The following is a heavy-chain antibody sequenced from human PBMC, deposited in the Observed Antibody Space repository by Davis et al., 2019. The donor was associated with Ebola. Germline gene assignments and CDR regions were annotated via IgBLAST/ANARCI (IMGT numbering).Heavy chain of an antibody. Sequence: ETLSLTCTVSGGSISSSSYYWGWIRQAPGKGLEWVANIKQDGSEKYYVDSVKGRFTISRDNAKNSLYLQMNSLRAEDTAVYYCARAIGGPKDYWGQGTLVTVSS. D-gene: IGHD3-10*01. CDR1: GGSISSSSYY. V-gene: IGHV3-7*01. CDR3: ARAIGGPKDY. CDR2: IKQDGSEK. J-gene: IGHJ4*02.